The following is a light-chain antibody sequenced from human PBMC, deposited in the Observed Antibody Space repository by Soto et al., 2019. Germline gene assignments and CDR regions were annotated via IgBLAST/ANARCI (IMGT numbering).Light chain of an antibody. CDR1: QSLSSGY. CDR2: DAS. CDR3: QQYGSSTWT. J-gene: IGKJ1*01. Sequence: EVVLTQSPGTLSLSPGERVTLSCRASQSLSSGYLAWYQQRPGQAPRLLIYDASSRATGIPNRFSGGGSGTDFTLTISRLEPDDFAVYYCQQYGSSTWTFGQGTKVEIK. V-gene: IGKV3-20*01.